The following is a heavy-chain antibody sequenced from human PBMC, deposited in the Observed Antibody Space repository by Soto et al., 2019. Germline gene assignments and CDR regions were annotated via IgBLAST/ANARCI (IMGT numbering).Heavy chain of an antibody. Sequence: QVQLVQSGAEVKKPGASVKVSCKASGYSFSSYYMHWVRQAPGQGLEWMGIINPSGGSTSYAQKFQGRVTMTRDTSTSTVYMEVSSLRSEDTAVHYCARSRPTYYYDSSGYYAFDYWGQGTLVTVSS. CDR3: ARSRPTYYYDSSGYYAFDY. CDR1: GYSFSSYY. J-gene: IGHJ4*02. V-gene: IGHV1-46*01. CDR2: INPSGGST. D-gene: IGHD3-22*01.